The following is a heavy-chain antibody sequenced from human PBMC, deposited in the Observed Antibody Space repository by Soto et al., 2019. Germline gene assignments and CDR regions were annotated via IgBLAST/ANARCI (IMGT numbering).Heavy chain of an antibody. V-gene: IGHV4-59*01. Sequence: SETLSLTCTVSGGSISSYFWSWIRQPPGKGLEWIGYIYYSGSTNYNPSLKSRVTISVDTSKNQFSLKLSSVTAADTAVYYCAGGVLRYDFWSGYPPDYYYYGMDVWGQGTTVTVSS. CDR3: AGGVLRYDFWSGYPPDYYYYGMDV. J-gene: IGHJ6*02. CDR2: IYYSGST. CDR1: GGSISSYF. D-gene: IGHD3-3*01.